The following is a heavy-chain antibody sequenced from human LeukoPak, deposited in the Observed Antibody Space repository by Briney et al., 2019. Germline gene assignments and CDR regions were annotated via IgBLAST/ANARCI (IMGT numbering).Heavy chain of an antibody. CDR1: GGSFSGYY. D-gene: IGHD1-20*01. Sequence: KASETLSLTCAVYGGSFSGYYWSWIRQPPGKGLEWIGEINHSGSTNYNPSLKSRVTISVDTSKNQFSLKLSSVTAADTAVYYCARLLAYNSGGEAFDHWGQGTLVTVSS. CDR3: ARLLAYNSGGEAFDH. V-gene: IGHV4-34*01. CDR2: INHSGST. J-gene: IGHJ4*02.